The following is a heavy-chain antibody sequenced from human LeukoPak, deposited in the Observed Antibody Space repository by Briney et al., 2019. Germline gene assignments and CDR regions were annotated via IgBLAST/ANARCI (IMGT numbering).Heavy chain of an antibody. CDR1: GFTFSSYA. CDR2: ISGSGGST. V-gene: IGHV3-23*01. Sequence: GGSLRLSCAASGFTFSSYAMSWVRQAAGKGLEWVSAISGSGGSTYYADSVKGRFTISRDNSRNTLYLQMNSLRAEDTAVYYCAKVTDSSSWFPIPFDYWGQGTLVTVSS. CDR3: AKVTDSSSWFPIPFDY. D-gene: IGHD6-13*01. J-gene: IGHJ4*02.